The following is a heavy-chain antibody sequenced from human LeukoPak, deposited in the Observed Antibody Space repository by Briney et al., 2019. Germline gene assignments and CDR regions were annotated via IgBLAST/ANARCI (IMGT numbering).Heavy chain of an antibody. CDR2: IYYSGST. J-gene: IGHJ4*02. Sequence: SETLSLTCTVSGGSISSYYWSWIRQPPGKGLEWIGYIYYSGSTNYNPSLKSRVTISVDTSKNQFSLKLSSVTAADTAVYYCARDRGYSSSWHAVGAPFDYWGQGTLVTVSS. D-gene: IGHD6-13*01. CDR1: GGSISSYY. V-gene: IGHV4-59*01. CDR3: ARDRGYSSSWHAVGAPFDY.